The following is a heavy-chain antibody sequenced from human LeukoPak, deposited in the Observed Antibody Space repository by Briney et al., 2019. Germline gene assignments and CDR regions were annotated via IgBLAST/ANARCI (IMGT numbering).Heavy chain of an antibody. J-gene: IGHJ6*02. CDR3: AKYVSAKGPPYALAV. CDR2: ISASGGST. CDR1: EFTFSSYA. V-gene: IGHV3-23*01. Sequence: GGSLRLSCAASEFTFSSYAMQWVCQAPGKGLEWVSGISASGGSTWYADSVKGRFTISRDNSKNTLYLQMNSLRAEDTAVYYCAKYVSAKGPPYALAVCGQGTTVTVSS. D-gene: IGHD2/OR15-2a*01.